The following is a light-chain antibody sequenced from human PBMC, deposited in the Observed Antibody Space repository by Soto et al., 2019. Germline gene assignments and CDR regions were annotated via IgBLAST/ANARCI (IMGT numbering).Light chain of an antibody. CDR2: DAS. CDR1: QSVNSY. CDR3: QQRDNWPEYT. V-gene: IGKV3-11*01. Sequence: IVLTQSPATLSLSPGERATLSCRASQSVNSYLAWYQQKPGQAPRLLIYDASSRATGIPARFSGSGSGTAFTLTISSLEPEDFAVYYCQQRDNWPEYTFGQGTMLEI. J-gene: IGKJ2*01.